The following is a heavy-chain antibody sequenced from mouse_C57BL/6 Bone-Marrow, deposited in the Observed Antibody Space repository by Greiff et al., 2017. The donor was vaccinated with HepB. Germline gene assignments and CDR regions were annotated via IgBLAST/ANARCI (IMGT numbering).Heavy chain of an antibody. CDR2: IDPETGGT. D-gene: IGHD2-14*01. J-gene: IGHJ4*01. V-gene: IGHV1-15*01. Sequence: VKLQESGAELVRPGASVTLSCKASGYTFTDYEMHWVKQTPVHGLEWIGAIDPETGGTAYNQKFKGKAILTADKSSSTAYMELRSLTSEDSAVYYCTRTGTDYWGQGTSVTVSS. CDR3: TRTGTDY. CDR1: GYTFTDYE.